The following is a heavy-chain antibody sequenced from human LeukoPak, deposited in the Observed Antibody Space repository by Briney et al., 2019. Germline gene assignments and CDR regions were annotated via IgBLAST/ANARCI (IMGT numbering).Heavy chain of an antibody. Sequence: GASVKVSCKASGYTFTSYYMHWVRQAPGQGLEWMGIINPSGGSTSYAQKFQGRVTMTRDTSTSTVYMELSSLRSEDTAVYYCARRTPRVETPPDWFDPWGQGTLVTVSS. CDR1: GYTFTSYY. CDR2: INPSGGST. CDR3: ARRTPRVETPPDWFDP. D-gene: IGHD5-24*01. J-gene: IGHJ5*02. V-gene: IGHV1-46*01.